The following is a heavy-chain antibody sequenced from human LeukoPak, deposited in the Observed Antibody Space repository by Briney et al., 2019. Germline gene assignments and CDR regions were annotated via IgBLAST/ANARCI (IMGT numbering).Heavy chain of an antibody. D-gene: IGHD3-10*01. J-gene: IGHJ6*02. CDR3: ARDGAYGSGSYYIPRTTDYYYYGMDV. Sequence: ASVNASSKASGYTFTSYGISWERQAPGQGLEWKGWISAYNGNTNYAQKLQGRVTMTTDTSTSTAYMELRSLRCDDTAVYYCARDGAYGSGSYYIPRTTDYYYYGMDVWGQGTTVAVSS. V-gene: IGHV1-18*01. CDR1: GYTFTSYG. CDR2: ISAYNGNT.